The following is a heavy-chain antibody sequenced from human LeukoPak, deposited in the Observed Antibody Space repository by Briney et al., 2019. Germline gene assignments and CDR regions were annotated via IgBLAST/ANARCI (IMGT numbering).Heavy chain of an antibody. Sequence: PSETLSLTCTISVSGDPISNYYWSWIRQPAGKGLEYIGRVFTSGATDYNPSLQSRVTMSIDMSKSHFSLRVNSVTAADTAVYYCARDSTSVSTVRGVKIDYWGQGTLVTVSS. V-gene: IGHV4-4*07. CDR1: VSGDPISNYY. CDR2: VFTSGAT. CDR3: ARDSTSVSTVRGVKIDY. D-gene: IGHD3-10*01. J-gene: IGHJ4*02.